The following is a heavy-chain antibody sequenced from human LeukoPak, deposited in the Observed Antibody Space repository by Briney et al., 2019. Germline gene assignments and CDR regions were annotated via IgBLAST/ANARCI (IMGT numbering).Heavy chain of an antibody. V-gene: IGHV3-74*01. CDR1: GFTFSSYW. Sequence: PGGSLRLSCAASGFTFSSYWMHWVRQAPGKGLVWVSRISSDGSSTSYADSVKGRFTISRDNAKNTLYLQMNGLRAEDTAVYYCARGRYSGSYFDYWGQGTLVTVSS. D-gene: IGHD1-26*01. J-gene: IGHJ4*02. CDR3: ARGRYSGSYFDY. CDR2: ISSDGSST.